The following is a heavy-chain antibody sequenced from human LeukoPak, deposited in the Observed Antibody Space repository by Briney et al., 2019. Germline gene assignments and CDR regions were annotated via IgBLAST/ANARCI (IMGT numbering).Heavy chain of an antibody. V-gene: IGHV1-18*01. CDR1: GYTFTSYS. D-gene: IGHD2-15*01. CDR3: ARRVVSLDAFDI. CDR2: ISGYNGKT. J-gene: IGHJ3*02. Sequence: ASVKVSCKASGYTFTSYSITWVRQAPGQGLEWMGWISGYNGKTDYSQKLQGRVTMTTDTSTSTAYMELRSLRSDDTAVYYCARRVVSLDAFDIWGQGTLVTVSS.